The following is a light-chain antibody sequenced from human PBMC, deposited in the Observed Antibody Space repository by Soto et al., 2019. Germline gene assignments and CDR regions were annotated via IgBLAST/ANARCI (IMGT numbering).Light chain of an antibody. CDR3: QQYGSSPLT. CDR2: GAS. Sequence: EMVLTQSPGTLYLSPGERATLSCRASQSVSSSYLAWYQQKPGQAHRLLIYGASSRATGIPDRFSGSGSGTDFTLTINRLEPEDFAVYYCQQYGSSPLTCGGGPKVEIK. V-gene: IGKV3-20*01. J-gene: IGKJ4*01. CDR1: QSVSSSY.